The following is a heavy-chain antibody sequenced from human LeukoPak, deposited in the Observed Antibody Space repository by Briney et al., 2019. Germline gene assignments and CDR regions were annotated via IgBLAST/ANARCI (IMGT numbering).Heavy chain of an antibody. CDR1: GGSIGSSSYY. V-gene: IGHV4-39*01. D-gene: IGHD3-22*01. CDR2: IYYNGNT. Sequence: SETLSLTCTVSGGSIGSSSYYWGWIRQPPGKGLEWIGSIYYNGNTYYNPSLKSRVTISVDTSKNQFSLKLNSVTAADTAVYFCGRLDDYDYSAWWGQGILVTVSS. CDR3: GRLDDYDYSAW. J-gene: IGHJ4*02.